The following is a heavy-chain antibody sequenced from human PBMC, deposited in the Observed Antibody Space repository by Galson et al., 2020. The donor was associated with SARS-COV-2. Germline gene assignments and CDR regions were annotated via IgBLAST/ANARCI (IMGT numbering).Heavy chain of an antibody. CDR2: IYYSGST. J-gene: IGHJ5*02. D-gene: IGHD2-2*01. CDR3: AGLGYCSSTGCSGAFDP. Sequence: SETLSLTCTVSGGSISSYYWSWIRQPPGKGLEWIGYIYYSGSTNYNPSLKSRVTISVDTSKNQFSLKLSSVTAADTAVYYCAGLGYCSSTGCSGAFDPWGQGTLGTVSS. CDR1: GGSISSYY. V-gene: IGHV4-59*08.